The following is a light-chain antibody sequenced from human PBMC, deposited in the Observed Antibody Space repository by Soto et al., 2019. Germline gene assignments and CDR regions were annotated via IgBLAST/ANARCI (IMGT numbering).Light chain of an antibody. V-gene: IGLV2-14*01. CDR1: SSDVGGYNY. J-gene: IGLJ1*01. CDR2: DVS. CDR3: SSYRSSSTYV. Sequence: QCALTQPASVSGSPGQSITISCTGTSSDVGGYNYVSWYQQYPGKAPKLMIYDVSNRPSGVSNRFSGSKSGNTASLTISGLQAEDEADYYCSSYRSSSTYVFGTGTKVTVL.